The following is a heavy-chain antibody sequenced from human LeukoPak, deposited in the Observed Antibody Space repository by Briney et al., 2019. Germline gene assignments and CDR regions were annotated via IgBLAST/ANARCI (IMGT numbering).Heavy chain of an antibody. CDR3: ARTGNYGDYVGY. CDR2: ISSSGSTI. Sequence: TGGSLRLSCAASGFTFSSYEMNWVRQAPGKGLEWVSYISSSGSTIYYADSVKGRFTISRDNAKNSLHLQMNSLRAEDTAVYYCARTGNYGDYVGYWGQGTLVTVSS. J-gene: IGHJ4*02. D-gene: IGHD4-17*01. CDR1: GFTFSSYE. V-gene: IGHV3-48*03.